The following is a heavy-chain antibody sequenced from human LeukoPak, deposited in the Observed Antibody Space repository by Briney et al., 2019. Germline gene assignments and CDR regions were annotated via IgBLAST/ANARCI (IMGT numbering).Heavy chain of an antibody. CDR1: GYIFTDYY. V-gene: IGHV1/OR15-1*02. Sequence: ASVKVSCKASGYIFTDYYMHWVRQAPGQELGWMGRINPNSGGTNYAQKFQGRVTMTRDTSISTAYTELSSLRSEDTATYYCARDPSGRAAGGRGDYWGQGTLVTVSS. D-gene: IGHD6-13*01. J-gene: IGHJ4*02. CDR3: ARDPSGRAAGGRGDY. CDR2: INPNSGGT.